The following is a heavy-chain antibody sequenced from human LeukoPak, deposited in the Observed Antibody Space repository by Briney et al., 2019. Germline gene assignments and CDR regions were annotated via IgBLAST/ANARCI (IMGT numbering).Heavy chain of an antibody. CDR2: ISGNGVAT. J-gene: IGHJ4*02. V-gene: IGHV3-23*01. Sequence: GGSRRLSCAGSGFIFSNYGMTWVRQAPGKGLEWVGAISGNGVATHYADSVKGRFTLSRDNSKNTLYLQMDNLRVEDTALFYCVKNEGTSSLYYFDSWGQGTLVTVSS. D-gene: IGHD3-22*01. CDR1: GFIFSNYG. CDR3: VKNEGTSSLYYFDS.